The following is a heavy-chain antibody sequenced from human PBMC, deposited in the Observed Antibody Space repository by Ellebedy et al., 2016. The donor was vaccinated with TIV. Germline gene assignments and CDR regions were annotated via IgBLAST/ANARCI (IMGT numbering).Heavy chain of an antibody. Sequence: GESLKISCKGSGYIFPTYWIGWVRQMPGKGLEWMGAIYPGDSNTKYSPSFQGQVTISAAKSISTAYLQWRSLKASDTAMYYCARGEGQLPGYDSSAHACFGYWGQGTLVTVSS. V-gene: IGHV5-51*01. CDR3: ARGEGQLPGYDSSAHACFGY. CDR2: IYPGDSNT. D-gene: IGHD3-22*01. CDR1: GYIFPTYW. J-gene: IGHJ4*02.